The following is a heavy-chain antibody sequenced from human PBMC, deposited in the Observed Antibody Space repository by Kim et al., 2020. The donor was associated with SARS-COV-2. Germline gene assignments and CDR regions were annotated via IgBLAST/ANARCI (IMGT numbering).Heavy chain of an antibody. D-gene: IGHD1-7*01. CDR1: GFSLRGSFSSYP. CDR2: ILYDGSDE. Sequence: GGSLRLSCSASGFSLRGSFSSYPFHWVRQAPGKGLEWVALILYDGSDEKYADSVKGRFTISRDDSQRSVFLQMNSLRAEDTGVYYCAKDRKHRYDGTGQFWRGAYFYYGMDVWGQGTTVTVSS. CDR3: AKDRKHRYDGTGQFWRGAYFYYGMDV. J-gene: IGHJ6*02. V-gene: IGHV3-30*18.